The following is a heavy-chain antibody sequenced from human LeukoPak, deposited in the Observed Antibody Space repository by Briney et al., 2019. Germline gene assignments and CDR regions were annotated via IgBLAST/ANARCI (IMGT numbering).Heavy chain of an antibody. Sequence: GGSLRLSCEASGSGFTFGNFGMSWVRQAPGKGLDWLSGISGSGYYTYYADSVKGRFTISRDNSKNTVYIQMNSLRAEDTAVYYCAKDGSWGDYYFYFYMDVWGKGTTVTVSS. D-gene: IGHD3-16*01. V-gene: IGHV3-23*01. CDR2: ISGSGYYT. CDR3: AKDGSWGDYYFYFYMDV. CDR1: GSGFTFGNFG. J-gene: IGHJ6*03.